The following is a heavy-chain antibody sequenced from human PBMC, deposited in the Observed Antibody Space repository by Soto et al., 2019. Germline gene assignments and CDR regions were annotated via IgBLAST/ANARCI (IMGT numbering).Heavy chain of an antibody. V-gene: IGHV3-30-3*01. Sequence: PGGSLRLSCAASGFTFSSYAMHWVRQAPGKGLEWVAVISYDGSNKYYADSVKGRFTISRDNSKNTLYLQMNSLRAEDTAVYYCARDTGYDSSGYYSAGAFDIWGQGTMVTVSS. J-gene: IGHJ3*02. CDR2: ISYDGSNK. D-gene: IGHD3-22*01. CDR1: GFTFSSYA. CDR3: ARDTGYDSSGYYSAGAFDI.